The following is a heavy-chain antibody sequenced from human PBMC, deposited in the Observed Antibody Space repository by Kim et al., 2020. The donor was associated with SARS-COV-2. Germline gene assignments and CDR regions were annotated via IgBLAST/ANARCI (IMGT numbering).Heavy chain of an antibody. CDR1: GFTFSSYS. D-gene: IGHD2-15*01. J-gene: IGHJ3*02. CDR2: ISSSSSYI. CDR3: AREGYCSGGSCSWINDAFDI. Sequence: GGSLRLSCAASGFTFSSYSMNWVRQAPGKGLEWVSSISSSSSYIYYADSVKGRFTISRDNAKNSLYLQMNSLRAEDTAVYYCAREGYCSGGSCSWINDAFDIWGQGTMVTVSS. V-gene: IGHV3-21*01.